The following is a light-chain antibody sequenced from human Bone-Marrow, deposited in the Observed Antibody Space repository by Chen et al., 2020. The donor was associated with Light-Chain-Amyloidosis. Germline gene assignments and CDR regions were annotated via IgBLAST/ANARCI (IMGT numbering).Light chain of an antibody. J-gene: IGLJ3*02. Sequence: NFMLTQPHPVSESPGKTVIISCTRSSGSIATNYGPWYQQRPGSSPTTVIYRDYHRPAGAPERFSGSSDRSANSASLTIAGLKTEDEADYYCQSYQGSSQVVFGGGTKLTVL. CDR1: SGSIATNY. CDR3: QSYQGSSQVV. V-gene: IGLV6-57*01. CDR2: RDY.